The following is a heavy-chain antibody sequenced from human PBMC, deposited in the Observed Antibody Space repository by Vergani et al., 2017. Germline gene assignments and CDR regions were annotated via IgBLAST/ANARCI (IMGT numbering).Heavy chain of an antibody. CDR3: ARDLRLLYNRFDP. V-gene: IGHV3-33*01. CDR2: TWYDGNNK. J-gene: IGHJ5*02. Sequence: QVQLVESGGGVVQPGRSLRLSCAASGFTFNQYGMHWVRQAPGKGLEWVAFTWYDGNNKQYADSVKGRFTISRDNSKSTMYLQMNSLRDEDTGVYYCARDLRLLYNRFDPWGQGTLVNVSS. CDR1: GFTFNQYG. D-gene: IGHD1-14*01.